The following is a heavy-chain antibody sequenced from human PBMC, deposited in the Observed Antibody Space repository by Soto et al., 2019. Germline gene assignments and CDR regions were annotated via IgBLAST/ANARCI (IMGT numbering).Heavy chain of an antibody. D-gene: IGHD2-2*01. Sequence: EVQLVESGGGLVQPGRSLRLSCAASGFSFDEYAMHWVRQAPGKGLEWVSGISWNSGNMGYGDSVKGRFTISRDNAKNSLYLQMNSLRAEDTALYYCVKGFCSSTRCLTYSYMDVWGKGTTVTVSS. CDR2: ISWNSGNM. CDR1: GFSFDEYA. CDR3: VKGFCSSTRCLTYSYMDV. V-gene: IGHV3-9*01. J-gene: IGHJ6*03.